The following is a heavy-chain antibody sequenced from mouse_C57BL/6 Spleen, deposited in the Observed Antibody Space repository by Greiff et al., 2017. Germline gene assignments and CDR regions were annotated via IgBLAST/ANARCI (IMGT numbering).Heavy chain of an antibody. V-gene: IGHV1-39*01. CDR3: AGYGSSHLRYFDV. Sequence: VQLQQSGPELVKPGASVKISCKASGYSFTDYNMNWVKQSHGKSLEWIGVINPNYGTTSHNQKFKGKATLTVDQSSSTAYMQLNSLTSEASAVYYCAGYGSSHLRYFDVWGTGTTVTVSS. J-gene: IGHJ1*03. CDR1: GYSFTDYN. D-gene: IGHD1-1*01. CDR2: INPNYGTT.